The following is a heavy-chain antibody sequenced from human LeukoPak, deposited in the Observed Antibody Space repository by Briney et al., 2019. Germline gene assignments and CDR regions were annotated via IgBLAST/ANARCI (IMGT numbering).Heavy chain of an antibody. J-gene: IGHJ3*02. CDR2: ISTSSSYI. CDR1: GFTFSSCS. Sequence: PGGSLRLSCAASGFTFSSCSMNWVRQAPGKGLEWVSFISTSSSYIYYADSVKGRFTISRDNAKNSLYLQMNSLRAEDTAVYYCARDSSGPYDAFDIWGQGTMVTVSS. D-gene: IGHD3-22*01. V-gene: IGHV3-21*01. CDR3: ARDSSGPYDAFDI.